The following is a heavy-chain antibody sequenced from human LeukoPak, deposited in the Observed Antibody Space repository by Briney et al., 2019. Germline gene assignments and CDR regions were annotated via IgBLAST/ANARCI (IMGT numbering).Heavy chain of an antibody. J-gene: IGHJ4*02. CDR3: AKDGYNSGWTFDY. Sequence: PGGSLRLSCAASGFTFSSYAMSWVRQAPGKGLEWVSDISGSGGGTYYADSVKGRFTISRDNSKNTLYLQMNNLGAEDTAVYYCAKDGYNSGWTFDYWGQGTLVTVSS. V-gene: IGHV3-23*01. CDR1: GFTFSSYA. D-gene: IGHD6-19*01. CDR2: ISGSGGGT.